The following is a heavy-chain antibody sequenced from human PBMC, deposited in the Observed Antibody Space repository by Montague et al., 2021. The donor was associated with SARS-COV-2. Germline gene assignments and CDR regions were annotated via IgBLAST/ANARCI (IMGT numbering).Heavy chain of an antibody. CDR1: GASVSSGNSY. Sequence: SETLSLTCTVSGASVSSGNSYWNWIRQPPGKGLEGNGYISYSGSTNYSPSLKSRVTISVYTSKNKLSLKVISATAADTAVYYCARIGYEGFGYYYIYPDWGQGSLVTVSS. CDR2: ISYSGST. J-gene: IGHJ1*01. D-gene: IGHD3-22*01. V-gene: IGHV4-61*01. CDR3: ARIGYEGFGYYYIYPD.